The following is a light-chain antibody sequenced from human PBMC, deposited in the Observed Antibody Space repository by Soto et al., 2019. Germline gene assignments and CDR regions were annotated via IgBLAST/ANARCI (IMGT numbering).Light chain of an antibody. V-gene: IGKV1-12*01. Sequence: DIQMTQSPSSVSASVGDRVTSTCRARQGITKYLAWYQQKPGQDPKLLIYETSSLQSGVPLRFSGSGSGTDFTLTISSLQPEDFATYYCQQASSFPLTFGGGTKVQIK. J-gene: IGKJ4*01. CDR2: ETS. CDR3: QQASSFPLT. CDR1: QGITKY.